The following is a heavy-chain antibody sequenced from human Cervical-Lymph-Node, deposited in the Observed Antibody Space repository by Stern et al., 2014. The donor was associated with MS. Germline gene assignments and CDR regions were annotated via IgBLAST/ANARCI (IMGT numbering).Heavy chain of an antibody. CDR2: IYHSGST. CDR3: AREEQQLVHGNWFDP. CDR1: GYSISSGYY. D-gene: IGHD6-13*01. J-gene: IGHJ5*02. V-gene: IGHV4-38-2*02. Sequence: VQLVESGPGLVKPSETLSLTCTVSGYSISSGYYWGWIRQPPGKGLEWXGSIYHSGSTYYKPSLKSRVTISVDTSKNQFSLKLSSVTAADTAVYYCAREEQQLVHGNWFDPWGQGTLVTVSS.